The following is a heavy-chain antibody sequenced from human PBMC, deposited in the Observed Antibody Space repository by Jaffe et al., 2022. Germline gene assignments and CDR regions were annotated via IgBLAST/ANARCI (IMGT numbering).Heavy chain of an antibody. Sequence: EVQLVETGGGLIQPGGSLRLSCAASGFTVSSNYMSWVRQAPGKGLEWVSVIYSGGSTYYADSVKGRFTISRDNSKNTLYLQMNSLRAEDTAVYYCARDWGTDWNDVGAFDIWGQGTMVTVSS. D-gene: IGHD1-1*01. CDR3: ARDWGTDWNDVGAFDI. V-gene: IGHV3-53*02. CDR1: GFTVSSNY. J-gene: IGHJ3*02. CDR2: IYSGGST.